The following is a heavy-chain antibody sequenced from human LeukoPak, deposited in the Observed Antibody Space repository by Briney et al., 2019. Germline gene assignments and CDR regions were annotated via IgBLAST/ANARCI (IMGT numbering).Heavy chain of an antibody. CDR1: GGTFSSYA. V-gene: IGHV1-69*04. CDR2: IIPILGIA. CDR3: ARTLFEGGYSGYAFGYFDY. D-gene: IGHD5-12*01. J-gene: IGHJ4*02. Sequence: ASVKVSCKASGGTFSSYAISWVRQAPGQGLEWMGRIIPILGIANYAQKFQGRVTITADKSTSTAYMELSSLRSEDTAVYYCARTLFEGGYSGYAFGYFDYWGQGTLVTVSS.